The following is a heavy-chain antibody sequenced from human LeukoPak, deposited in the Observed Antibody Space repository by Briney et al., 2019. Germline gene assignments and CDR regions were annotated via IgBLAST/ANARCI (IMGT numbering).Heavy chain of an antibody. CDR3: ARGATPVAGPIDY. Sequence: SVKVSCKASGGTFSSYAISWVRQAPGQGLEWMGRIIPILGIANYAQKFQGRVTITADKSTSTAYMELSSLRSEDTAVYYCARGATPVAGPIDYWGQGTLVTVSS. V-gene: IGHV1-69*04. D-gene: IGHD6-19*01. CDR2: IIPILGIA. J-gene: IGHJ4*02. CDR1: GGTFSSYA.